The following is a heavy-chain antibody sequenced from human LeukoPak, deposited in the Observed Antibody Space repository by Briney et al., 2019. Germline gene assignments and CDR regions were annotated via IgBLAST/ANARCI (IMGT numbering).Heavy chain of an antibody. V-gene: IGHV1-69*06. D-gene: IGHD5-12*01. CDR3: ARDRGYSGYDYCYFDY. Sequence: ASVKVSCKASGGTFSSYAISWVRQAPGQGLEWMGGIIPIFGTANYAQKFQGRVTITADKSTSTAYMELSSLRSEDTAVYYCARDRGYSGYDYCYFDYWGQGTLVTVSS. J-gene: IGHJ4*02. CDR1: GGTFSSYA. CDR2: IIPIFGTA.